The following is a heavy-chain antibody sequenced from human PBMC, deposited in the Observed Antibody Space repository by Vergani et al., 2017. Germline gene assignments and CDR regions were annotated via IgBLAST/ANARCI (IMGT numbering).Heavy chain of an antibody. CDR1: GFTFSSYA. V-gene: IGHV3-23*04. D-gene: IGHD3-3*01. Sequence: EVQLVESGGGLVQPGGSLRLSCAASGFTFSSYAMSWVRQAPGKGLEWVSAISGSGGSTYYADSVKGRFTISRDNSKNTLYLQMNSLRAEDTAVYYCARDRRSIFGVIDAFDIWGQGTMVTVSS. CDR3: ARDRRSIFGVIDAFDI. J-gene: IGHJ3*02. CDR2: ISGSGGST.